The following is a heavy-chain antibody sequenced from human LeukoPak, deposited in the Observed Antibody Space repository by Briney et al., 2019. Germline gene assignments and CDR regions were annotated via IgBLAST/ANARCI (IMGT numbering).Heavy chain of an antibody. CDR1: GFTFSYYS. V-gene: IGHV3-21*01. D-gene: IGHD3-10*01. Sequence: GGSLRLSCAASGFTFSYYSMNWVRQAPGKGLEWVSSISSGSSYIFYTDSVKGRFTISGDNAKNSLFLQMNGLRAEDTAVYYCARVPSGSYSNDAFDIWGQGTMVTVSS. J-gene: IGHJ3*02. CDR2: ISSGSSYI. CDR3: ARVPSGSYSNDAFDI.